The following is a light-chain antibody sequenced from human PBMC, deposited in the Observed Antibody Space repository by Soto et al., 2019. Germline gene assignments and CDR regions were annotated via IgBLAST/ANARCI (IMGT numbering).Light chain of an antibody. V-gene: IGLV3-21*02. Sequence: SYELTQPPSVSVAPGQTASITGGGDNIGTKGVHWYQQKPGQAPELVVYNGRDRPSGIPERFSGSNSGNTATLTIPRVEEGDEADFYCQVRESPSDHSVVFGGGTKLPVL. J-gene: IGLJ3*02. CDR1: NIGTKG. CDR2: NGR. CDR3: QVRESPSDHSVV.